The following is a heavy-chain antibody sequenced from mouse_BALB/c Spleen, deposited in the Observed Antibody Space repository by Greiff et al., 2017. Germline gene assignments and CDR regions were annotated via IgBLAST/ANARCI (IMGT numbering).Heavy chain of an antibody. D-gene: IGHD2-3*01. CDR3: ARGRGMGDYDGYYRFDY. CDR1: GFTFSSYG. Sequence: EVKLMESGGGLVQPGGSLKLSCAASGFTFSSYGMSWVRQTPDKRLELVATINSNGGSTYYPDSVKGRFTISRDNAKNTLYLQMSSLKSEDTAMYYCARGRGMGDYDGYYRFDYWGQGTTLTVSS. V-gene: IGHV5-6-3*01. CDR2: INSNGGST. J-gene: IGHJ2*01.